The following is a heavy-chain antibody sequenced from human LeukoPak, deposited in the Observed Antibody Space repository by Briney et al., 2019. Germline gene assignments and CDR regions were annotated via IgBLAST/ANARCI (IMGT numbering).Heavy chain of an antibody. CDR3: ARHRRFTSLKGWFDP. Sequence: KPGEALQISCKGPGYSFTSYWIGSVRQMPGKGLEWMGIIYPGDSDTRYSPSLQGQVTISADKSISTAYLQWSSLKASDTAMYYCARHRRFTSLKGWFDPWGQGTLVTVSS. V-gene: IGHV5-51*01. D-gene: IGHD3-16*01. CDR2: IYPGDSDT. CDR1: GYSFTSYW. J-gene: IGHJ5*02.